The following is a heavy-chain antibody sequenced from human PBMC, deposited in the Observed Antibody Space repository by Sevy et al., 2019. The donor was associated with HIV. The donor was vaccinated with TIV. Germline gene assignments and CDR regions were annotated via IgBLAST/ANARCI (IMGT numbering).Heavy chain of an antibody. V-gene: IGHV4-38-2*02. CDR2: IYHSGST. Sequence: LTCTVSGYSISSGYYWGWIRQPPGKGLEWIGSIYHSGSTYYNPSLKSRVTISVDTSKNQFSLKLSSVTAADTAVYYCARDRGGITGKTRWFDPWGQGTLVTVSS. J-gene: IGHJ5*02. D-gene: IGHD1-20*01. CDR3: ARDRGGITGKTRWFDP. CDR1: GYSISSGYY.